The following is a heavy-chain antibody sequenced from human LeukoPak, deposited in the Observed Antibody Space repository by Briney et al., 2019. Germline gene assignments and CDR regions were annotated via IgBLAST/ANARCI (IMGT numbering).Heavy chain of an antibody. CDR1: GGSISSYY. CDR2: IYYSGST. CDR3: ARDRRRWLQLKPYWYFDL. V-gene: IGHV4-59*01. J-gene: IGHJ2*01. Sequence: SETLSLTCTVSGGSISSYYWSWIRQPPGKGLEWIGYIYYSGSTNYNPSLKSRVTISVDKSKNQFSLKLSSVTAADTAVYYCARDRRRWLQLKPYWYFDLWGRGTLVTVSS. D-gene: IGHD5-24*01.